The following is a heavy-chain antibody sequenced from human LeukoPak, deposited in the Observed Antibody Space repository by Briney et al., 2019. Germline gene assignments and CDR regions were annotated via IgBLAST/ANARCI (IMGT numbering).Heavy chain of an antibody. Sequence: PSETLSLTCTVSGGSISSYYWSWIRQPAGKGLEWIGRIYTSGSTNYNPSLKSRVTMSIDTSKNQLSLKLNSVTAADTAVYYCARSGGSSSGSLGLWYSDIWGQGTMVTVSS. CDR1: GGSISSYY. CDR3: ARSGGSSSGSLGLWYSDI. CDR2: IYTSGST. D-gene: IGHD6-19*01. J-gene: IGHJ3*02. V-gene: IGHV4-4*07.